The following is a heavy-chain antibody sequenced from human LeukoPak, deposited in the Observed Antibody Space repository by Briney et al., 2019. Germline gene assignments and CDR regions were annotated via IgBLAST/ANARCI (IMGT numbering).Heavy chain of an antibody. V-gene: IGHV3-23*01. D-gene: IGHD3-10*01. CDR1: GFTFSSYS. J-gene: IGHJ4*02. Sequence: QSGGSLRLSCAASGFTFSSYSMNWVRQAPGKGLEWVSATSGSGGSTYYADSVKGRFTISRDNSKNTLYLQMNSLRAEDTAVYYCAKDSGGFDYWGQGTLVTVSS. CDR2: TSGSGGST. CDR3: AKDSGGFDY.